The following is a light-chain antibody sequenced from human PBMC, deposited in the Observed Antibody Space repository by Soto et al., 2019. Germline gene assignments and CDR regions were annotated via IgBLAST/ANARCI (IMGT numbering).Light chain of an antibody. CDR3: QQYNIWPLWT. CDR2: AAS. Sequence: EIVMTQSAATLSVSPGARATLSCRASESVTSSLAWYQQKPGQPPRLLXYAASTRATDVPARFSGGGSETELTLTISSLQSEDFAVYFCQQYNIWPLWTFGQGTKVDIK. J-gene: IGKJ1*01. V-gene: IGKV3-15*01. CDR1: ESVTSS.